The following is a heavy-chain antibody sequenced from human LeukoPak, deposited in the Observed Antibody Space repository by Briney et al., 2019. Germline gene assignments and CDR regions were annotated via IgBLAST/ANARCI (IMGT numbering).Heavy chain of an antibody. CDR3: AKDYADTAMAHFDY. CDR1: GFTFSSYA. CDR2: ISGSGGST. Sequence: QTGGSLRLSCAASGFTFSSYAMSWVRQAPGKGLEWVSAISGSGGSTYYADSVKGRFTISRDDSKNTLYLQMNSLRAEDTAVYYCAKDYADTAMAHFDYWGQGTLVTVSS. V-gene: IGHV3-23*01. D-gene: IGHD5-18*01. J-gene: IGHJ4*02.